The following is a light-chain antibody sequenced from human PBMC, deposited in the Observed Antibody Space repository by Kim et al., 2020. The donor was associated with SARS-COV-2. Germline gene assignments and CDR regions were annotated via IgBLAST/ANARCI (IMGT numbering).Light chain of an antibody. CDR2: DAS. V-gene: IGKV3-11*01. CDR1: QSIDTY. Sequence: TGESATLSCGASQSIDTYLACYQQRPGQAPRILVYDASNRATGVPDRFSGSGSGTDFTLTISGLEPEDFSTYYCQQRNSWPPAVTFGGGTKVDSK. CDR3: QQRNSWPPAVT. J-gene: IGKJ4*01.